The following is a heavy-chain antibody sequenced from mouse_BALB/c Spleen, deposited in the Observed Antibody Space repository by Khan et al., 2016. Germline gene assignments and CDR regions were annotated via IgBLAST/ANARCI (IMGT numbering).Heavy chain of an antibody. CDR2: INTETGEL. CDR3: ATND. V-gene: IGHV9-2-1*01. CDR1: GYTFTDYS. Sequence: QIQLVQSGPEMKKPGETVNISCKASGYTFTDYSMHWVKQAPGKGLKWMGWINTETGELAYADDSKGRFAVCLQTYASTAYLHNNNLKNEDTATYCCATNDWGKGTTLTVSS. J-gene: IGHJ2*01.